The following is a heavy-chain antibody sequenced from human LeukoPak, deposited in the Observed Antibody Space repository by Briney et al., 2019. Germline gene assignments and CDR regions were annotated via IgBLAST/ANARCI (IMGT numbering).Heavy chain of an antibody. J-gene: IGHJ6*04. V-gene: IGHV3-21*01. Sequence: PGGSLRLSCAASGFTFSSYSMNWVRQAPGKGLEWVSSISSSSSYTYYADSVKGRFTISRDNAKNSLYLQMNSLRAEDTAVYYCASFYDILTGYQNYYYGMDVWGKGTTVTVSS. CDR2: ISSSSSYT. D-gene: IGHD3-9*01. CDR1: GFTFSSYS. CDR3: ASFYDILTGYQNYYYGMDV.